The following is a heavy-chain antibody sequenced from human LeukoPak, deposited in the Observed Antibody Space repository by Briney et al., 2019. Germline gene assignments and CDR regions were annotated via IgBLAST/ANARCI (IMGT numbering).Heavy chain of an antibody. CDR1: GFTFSSYA. CDR2: ISASGGNT. V-gene: IGHV3-23*01. D-gene: IGHD3-22*01. J-gene: IGHJ4*02. Sequence: PGGSLRLSCAASGFTFSSYAMSWVRQAPGQGLEWVSTISASGGNTYYAVSVKGRFTISRDNSKNTLYLQMNSLRAEDTAVYYCAKGRTYYDSSGYGRCWDYWGQGTLVTVSS. CDR3: AKGRTYYDSSGYGRCWDY.